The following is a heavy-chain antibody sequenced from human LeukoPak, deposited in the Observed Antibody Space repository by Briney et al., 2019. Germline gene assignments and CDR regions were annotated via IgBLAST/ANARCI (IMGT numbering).Heavy chain of an antibody. Sequence: ASVKVSCKASGYTFTSYAMHWVRQAPGQRLEWMGWINAGNGNTKYSQKFQGRVTITRDTSASTAYMELSSLRSEDTAVYYCARAVGVATPFDYWGQGTLVTVSS. CDR2: INAGNGNT. CDR1: GYTFTSYA. J-gene: IGHJ4*02. V-gene: IGHV1-3*01. D-gene: IGHD5-12*01. CDR3: ARAVGVATPFDY.